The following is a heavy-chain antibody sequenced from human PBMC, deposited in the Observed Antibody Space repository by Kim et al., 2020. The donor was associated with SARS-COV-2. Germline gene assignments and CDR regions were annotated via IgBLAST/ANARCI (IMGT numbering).Heavy chain of an antibody. V-gene: IGHV3-73*01. CDR1: GFTFSELT. D-gene: IGHD2-15*01. Sequence: GGSLRLSCAASGFTFSELTMHWVRQASGKGLEWVGRIRNKANTYATEYAASVKGRFTISRDDSKNTAYLQMNSLKTEDTAVYYCTRGYCSGARCSCDYWG. J-gene: IGHJ4*03. CDR3: TRGYCSGARCSCDY. CDR2: IRNKANTYAT.